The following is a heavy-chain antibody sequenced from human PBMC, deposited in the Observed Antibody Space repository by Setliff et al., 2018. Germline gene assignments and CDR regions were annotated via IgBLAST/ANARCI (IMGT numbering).Heavy chain of an antibody. CDR2: IYYRGDT. J-gene: IGHJ4*02. V-gene: IGHV4-39*01. CDR3: ARTGTYRYFDY. D-gene: IGHD1-1*01. Sequence: SETLSLTCTVSGASLSSGTYYWGWIRQPPGKGLEWIGRIYYRGDTYYNASLKGRFTISVDTAQNQFSLRLTSVTAADTAVYYCARTGTYRYFDYWGQGALVTVSS. CDR1: GASLSSGTYY.